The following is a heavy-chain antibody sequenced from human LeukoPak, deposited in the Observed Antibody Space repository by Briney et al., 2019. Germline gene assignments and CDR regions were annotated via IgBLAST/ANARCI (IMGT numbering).Heavy chain of an antibody. V-gene: IGHV4-34*01. CDR1: GGSFSGYY. J-gene: IGHJ3*02. CDR3: ARGPDGYSSSWTGQFDI. CDR2: INHSGST. Sequence: SETLSLTCAVYGGSFSGYYWSWIRQPPGKGLEWIGEINHSGSTNYNPSLKSRVTISVDTSKNQFSLKLGSVTAADTAVYYCARGPDGYSSSWTGQFDIWGQGTMVTVSS. D-gene: IGHD6-13*01.